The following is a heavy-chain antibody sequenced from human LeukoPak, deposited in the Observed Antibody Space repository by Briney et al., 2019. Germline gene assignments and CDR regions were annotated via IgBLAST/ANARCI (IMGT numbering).Heavy chain of an antibody. CDR2: IYSGGST. CDR1: EFTFSSYA. D-gene: IGHD5-18*01. J-gene: IGHJ4*02. Sequence: GGSLRLSCAASEFTFSSYAMHWVRQAPGKGLEWVSMIYSGGSTYYADSVKGRFTISRDNSKNTLDLQMNSLRAEDTAVYYCARRGHGYGSPFDYWGQGTLVTVSS. V-gene: IGHV3-66*04. CDR3: ARRGHGYGSPFDY.